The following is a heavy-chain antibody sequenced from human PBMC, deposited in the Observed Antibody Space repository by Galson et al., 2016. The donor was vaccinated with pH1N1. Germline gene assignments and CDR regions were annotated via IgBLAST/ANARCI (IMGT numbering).Heavy chain of an antibody. D-gene: IGHD1-1*01. CDR3: ARHVALDPPVEYSHMGC. CDR2: IYAGDSDT. CDR1: ENSFTTDW. J-gene: IGHJ6*03. V-gene: IGHV5-51*01. Sequence: QSGAEVKKPGESLKISCKASENSFTTDWIGWVRQMPGKGLEWMGSIYAGDSDTRYSPSFQGLVTISVDTSIRTAYLQWSSLKASDTATYHCARHVALDPPVEYSHMGCWGKGTTVTVSS.